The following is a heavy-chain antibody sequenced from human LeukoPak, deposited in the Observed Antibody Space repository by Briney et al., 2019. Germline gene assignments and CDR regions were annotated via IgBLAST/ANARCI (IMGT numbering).Heavy chain of an antibody. CDR1: GGSISSYS. CDR2: INNSGYT. CDR3: ASTVSWLSQVFDY. V-gene: IGHV4-59*12. Sequence: SETLSLTCTVSGGSISSYSWNWIRQPPGKGLEWIGYINNSGYTNNNPSLKSRVTISVDKSKNQFSLKLSSVTAADTAVYYCASTVSWLSQVFDYWGQGTLVTVSS. D-gene: IGHD3-22*01. J-gene: IGHJ4*02.